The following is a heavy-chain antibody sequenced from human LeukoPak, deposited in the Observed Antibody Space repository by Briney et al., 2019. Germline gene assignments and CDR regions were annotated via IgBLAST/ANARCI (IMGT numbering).Heavy chain of an antibody. J-gene: IGHJ4*02. CDR3: VRDDDRPDNGLDY. V-gene: IGHV3-48*01. D-gene: IGHD3-22*01. CDR1: GFTFNIYS. Sequence: GGSLRLSCAASGFTFNIYSMNWVRQAPGKGLEWVSYISRSSDTTWYTDSVKGRFTISRDNSKNTLYLQMNSLRAEDTAVYYCVRDDDRPDNGLDYWGQGTLVTVSS. CDR2: ISRSSDTT.